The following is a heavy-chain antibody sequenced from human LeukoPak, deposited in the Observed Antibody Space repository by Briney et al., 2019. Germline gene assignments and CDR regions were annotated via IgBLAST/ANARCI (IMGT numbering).Heavy chain of an antibody. J-gene: IGHJ4*02. CDR3: ARDRWAAAALDY. CDR1: GFTFSSYS. CDR2: IKQDGSEK. Sequence: PGGSLRLSCVASGFTFSSYSMNWVRQAPGKGLEWVANIKQDGSEKYYVDSVKGRFTISRDNAKNSLYLQMNSLRAEDTAVYYCARDRWAAAALDYWGQGTLVTVSS. D-gene: IGHD6-13*01. V-gene: IGHV3-7*01.